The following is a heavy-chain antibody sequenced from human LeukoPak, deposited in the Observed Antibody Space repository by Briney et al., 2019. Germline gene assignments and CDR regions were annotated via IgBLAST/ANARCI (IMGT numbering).Heavy chain of an antibody. CDR3: AREYYDFWSGYNNWFDP. CDR2: MNPNSGNT. D-gene: IGHD3-3*01. CDR1: GYTSTSYD. J-gene: IGHJ5*02. Sequence: ASVKVSCKASGYTSTSYDTNWVRQATGQGLEWMGWMNPNSGNTGYAQKFQGRVTMTRNTSISTAYMELSSLRSEDTAVYYCAREYYDFWSGYNNWFDPWGQGILVTVSS. V-gene: IGHV1-8*01.